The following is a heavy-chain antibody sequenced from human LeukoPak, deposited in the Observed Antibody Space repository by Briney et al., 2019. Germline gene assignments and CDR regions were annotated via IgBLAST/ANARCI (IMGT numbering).Heavy chain of an antibody. CDR1: GGSISSYY. CDR3: ASTPRQQWLVWGWFDP. J-gene: IGHJ5*02. D-gene: IGHD6-19*01. V-gene: IGHV4-59*01. CDR2: IYYSGST. Sequence: PSETLSLTCTVSGGSISSYYWSWIRQPPGKGLEWIGYIYYSGSTNCNPSLKSRVTISVDTSKNQFSLKLSSVTAADTAVYYCASTPRQQWLVWGWFDPWGQGTLVTVSS.